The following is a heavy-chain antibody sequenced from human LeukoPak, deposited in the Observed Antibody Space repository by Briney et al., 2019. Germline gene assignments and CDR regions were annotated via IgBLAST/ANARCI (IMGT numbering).Heavy chain of an antibody. Sequence: PSETLSLTCTVSGGSISSYYWSWIRQPPGKGLEWIGSIYHSGSTYYNPSLKSRVTISVDTSKNQFSLKLSSVTAADTAVYYCARDPDGYNWFDPWGQGTLVTVSS. CDR3: ARDPDGYNWFDP. CDR1: GGSISSYY. J-gene: IGHJ5*02. V-gene: IGHV4-38-2*02. CDR2: IYHSGST. D-gene: IGHD5-24*01.